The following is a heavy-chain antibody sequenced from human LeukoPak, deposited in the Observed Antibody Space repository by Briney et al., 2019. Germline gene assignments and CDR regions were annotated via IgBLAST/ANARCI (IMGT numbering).Heavy chain of an antibody. Sequence: GGSLRLSCAAFGFTFSNYWMHWVRQAPGKGLVWVSRMNTDGSSTRYADSVKGRFTISRDNAKNTLYLQMNSLRAEDTAVYYCAFDCGGDCYSEFDWGQGTLVTVSS. CDR3: AFDCGGDCYSEFD. CDR1: GFTFSNYW. V-gene: IGHV3-74*01. J-gene: IGHJ4*02. D-gene: IGHD2-21*02. CDR2: MNTDGSST.